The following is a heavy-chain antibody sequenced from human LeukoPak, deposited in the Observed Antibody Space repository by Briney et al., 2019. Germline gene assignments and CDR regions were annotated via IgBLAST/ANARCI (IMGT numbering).Heavy chain of an antibody. Sequence: ASVKVSCKASGYTFTGYYMHWVRQAPGQGLEWMGWINAGNGNTKYSQKFQGRVTITRDTSASTAYMELSSLRSEDTAVYYCARDQQGFVGAVAGTIGWFDPWGQGTLVTVSS. D-gene: IGHD6-19*01. CDR3: ARDQQGFVGAVAGTIGWFDP. J-gene: IGHJ5*02. CDR2: INAGNGNT. V-gene: IGHV1-3*01. CDR1: GYTFTGYY.